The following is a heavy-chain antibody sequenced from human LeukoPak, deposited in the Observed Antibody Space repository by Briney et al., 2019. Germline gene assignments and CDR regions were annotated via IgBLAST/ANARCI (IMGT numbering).Heavy chain of an antibody. J-gene: IGHJ2*01. CDR2: IYHRGST. Sequence: SETLSLTCTVSGYSISSGYYWGWIRQPPGKGLEWIGSIYHRGSTYYNPSLKSRVTISVDTSKNQFSLKLSSVTAADTAVYYCARPPYYDSSGYYPNWYFDLWGRGTLVTVSS. CDR1: GYSISSGYY. D-gene: IGHD3-22*01. CDR3: ARPPYYDSSGYYPNWYFDL. V-gene: IGHV4-38-2*02.